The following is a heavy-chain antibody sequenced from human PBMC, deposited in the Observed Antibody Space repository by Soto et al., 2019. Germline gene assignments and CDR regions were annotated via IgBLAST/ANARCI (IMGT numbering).Heavy chain of an antibody. D-gene: IGHD2-15*01. V-gene: IGHV1-69*13. Sequence: EASVKVSCKASGGTFSSYAISWVRQAPGQGLEWMGGIIPIFGTANYAQKFQGRVTITADESTSTAYMELSSLRSEDTAVYYCAREGYCSGGSCSDPWGQGTLVTVSS. CDR3: AREGYCSGGSCSDP. CDR2: IIPIFGTA. CDR1: GGTFSSYA. J-gene: IGHJ5*02.